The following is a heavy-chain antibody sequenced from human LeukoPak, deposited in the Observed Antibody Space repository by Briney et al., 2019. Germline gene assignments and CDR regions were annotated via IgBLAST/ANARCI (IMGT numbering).Heavy chain of an antibody. CDR3: ARDLGLRYFDWLFD. V-gene: IGHV3-21*01. Sequence: PGGSLRLSCAASGFTFSSYWMHWVRQAPGKGLEWVSCISGSSRNIYYADSVKGRFTISRDNAKNSLYLQMNSLRAEDTAVYYCARDLGLRYFDWLFDWGQGTLVTVSS. CDR1: GFTFSSYW. CDR2: ISGSSRNI. D-gene: IGHD3-9*01. J-gene: IGHJ4*02.